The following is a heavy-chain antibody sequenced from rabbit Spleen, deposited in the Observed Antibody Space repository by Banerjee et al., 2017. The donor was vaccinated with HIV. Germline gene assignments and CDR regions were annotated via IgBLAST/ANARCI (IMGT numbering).Heavy chain of an antibody. D-gene: IGHD8-1*01. V-gene: IGHV1S40*01. CDR3: ARDAGTGDYIDVYFDL. CDR1: GFSFSSRYY. Sequence: QSLEESGGDLVKPGASLTLTCTASGFSFSSRYYMCWVRQAPGKGLEWIACIYAGSSGNTYYASWAKGRFTISKTSSTTVTLQMTSLTAADTATYFCARDAGTGDYIDVYFDLWGQGTLVTVS. J-gene: IGHJ4*01. CDR2: IYAGSSGNT.